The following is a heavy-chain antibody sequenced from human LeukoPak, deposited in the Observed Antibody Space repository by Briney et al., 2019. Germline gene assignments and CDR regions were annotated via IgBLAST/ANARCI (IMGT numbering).Heavy chain of an antibody. CDR1: GGSFSGYY. J-gene: IGHJ6*02. V-gene: IGHV4-34*01. D-gene: IGHD3-9*01. CDR2: INHSGST. CDR3: ARGFSRYFDWKTYGMDV. Sequence: SETLSLTCAVYGGSFSGYYWSWIRQPPGKGLEWIGEINHSGSTNYNPSLKSRVTISVDTSKNQFSLKLSSVTAADTAVYYCARGFSRYFDWKTYGMDVWGQGTTVTVSS.